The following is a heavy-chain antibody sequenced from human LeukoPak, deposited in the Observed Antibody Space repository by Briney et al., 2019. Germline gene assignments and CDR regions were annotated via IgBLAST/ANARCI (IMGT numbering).Heavy chain of an antibody. CDR3: AKAPVTSCRGAFCYPFDY. CDR2: MSSSDDGR. D-gene: IGHD2-15*01. J-gene: IGHJ4*02. V-gene: IGHV3-23*01. CDR1: GFSFSSYA. Sequence: GGSLRLSCATSGFSFSSYAMSWVRQAPGKGLEWVSAMSSSDDGRYYAASVRGRFTISRDTSRSTLYLQMNSLRAENAAVYYCAKAPVTSCRGAFCYPFDYWGQGTLVTVSS.